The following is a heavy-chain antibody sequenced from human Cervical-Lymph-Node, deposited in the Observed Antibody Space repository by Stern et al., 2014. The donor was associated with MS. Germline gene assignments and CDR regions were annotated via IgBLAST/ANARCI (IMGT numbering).Heavy chain of an antibody. CDR1: GYTFSNYA. V-gene: IGHV7-4-1*02. CDR3: ARGVVGPTWLNLLNYFDY. Sequence: VQLVDSGSELKKPGASVKVSCKASGYTFSNYAMNWVRQAPGQGLEWMGWINTNTGNPTYAQGFTGRFVFSLDTSVSTAYLQISSLQAEDTAVYYCARGVVGPTWLNLLNYFDYWGQGTLVTVSS. D-gene: IGHD1-26*01. CDR2: INTNTGNP. J-gene: IGHJ4*02.